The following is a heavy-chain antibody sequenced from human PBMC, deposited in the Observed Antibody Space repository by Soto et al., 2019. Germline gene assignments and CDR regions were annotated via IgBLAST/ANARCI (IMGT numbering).Heavy chain of an antibody. Sequence: QVQLVESGGGVVQPGRSLRLSCAASGFTFSSAGMHWVRQAPGKGLEWVAVISYDGINKYYADSVRGRFTISRDNSNNTLYLQMNSLRAEDTAVYYCAKDGVFGSGSSFDYWGQGTLVTVSS. J-gene: IGHJ4*02. D-gene: IGHD3-10*01. CDR3: AKDGVFGSGSSFDY. CDR1: GFTFSSAG. V-gene: IGHV3-30*18. CDR2: ISYDGINK.